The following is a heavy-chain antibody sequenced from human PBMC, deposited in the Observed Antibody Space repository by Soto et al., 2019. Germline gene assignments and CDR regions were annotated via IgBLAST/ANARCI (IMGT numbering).Heavy chain of an antibody. Sequence: QVQLQESGPGLVKPSQTLSLTCTVSGGSISSGGYYWSWIRQHPGKGLEWIGYIYYSGSTYYNPSIKSRVTISVDTSKNQFSLKLSSVTAADTAVYYCARGLKNGPNWFDPWGQGTLVTVSS. D-gene: IGHD1-1*01. CDR1: GGSISSGGYY. CDR3: ARGLKNGPNWFDP. CDR2: IYYSGST. J-gene: IGHJ5*02. V-gene: IGHV4-31*03.